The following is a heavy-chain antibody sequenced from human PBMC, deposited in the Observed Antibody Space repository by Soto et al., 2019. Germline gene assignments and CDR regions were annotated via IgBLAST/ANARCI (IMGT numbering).Heavy chain of an antibody. V-gene: IGHV1-2*02. CDR3: ARPFCGSNSCHNWFDS. CDR1: GYTFTGHY. Sequence: ASVKVSCKASGYTFTGHYIHWVRQAPGQGLEYMGWINPNSGDTNYAQKFQGRVTITTDTSITTAYMELSRLRSDDTAVYYCARPFCGSNSCHNWFDSWGQGTQVTVSS. J-gene: IGHJ5*01. D-gene: IGHD2-2*01. CDR2: INPNSGDT.